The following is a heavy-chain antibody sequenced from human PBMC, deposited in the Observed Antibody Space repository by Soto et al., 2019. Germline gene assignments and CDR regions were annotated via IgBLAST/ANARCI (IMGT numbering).Heavy chain of an antibody. V-gene: IGHV3-30*18. CDR1: GFTFSSYG. D-gene: IGHD6-19*01. J-gene: IGHJ4*02. CDR3: AKGHTIVSSGWYGYYFDY. Sequence: GSLRLSCAASGFTFSSYGMHWVRQAPGKGLEWVAVISYDGSNKYYADSVKGRFTISRDNSKNTLYQQMNSLRAEDTAVYYCAKGHTIVSSGWYGYYFDYWGQGTLVTVSS. CDR2: ISYDGSNK.